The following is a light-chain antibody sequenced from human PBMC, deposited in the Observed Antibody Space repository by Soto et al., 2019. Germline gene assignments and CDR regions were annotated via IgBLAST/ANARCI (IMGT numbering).Light chain of an antibody. CDR2: GNN. Sequence: QSVLTQPPSVSGAPGQRVTISCTGSGSNIGAGYDVHWYQQLPGTAPKLLIYGNNNRPSGVPDRFSGSKSGTSASLAITGLQAEDEADYYCQSYDSSLSPWVFGGGTKLTVL. CDR3: QSYDSSLSPWV. CDR1: GSNIGAGYD. V-gene: IGLV1-40*01. J-gene: IGLJ3*02.